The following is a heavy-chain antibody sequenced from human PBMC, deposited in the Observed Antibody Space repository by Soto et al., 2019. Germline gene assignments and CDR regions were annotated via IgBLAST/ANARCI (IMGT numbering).Heavy chain of an antibody. CDR3: ASGGGDVXYYGMDV. CDR1: GFTFSSYA. Sequence: GGSLRLSCAASGFTFSSYALHWVRQAPGKGLEWVAVISYDGSNKYYAGSVKGRFTISRDNSKNTLYLQMNSLRAEDTAVYYCASGGGDVXYYGMDVWGQGTTVTVSS. J-gene: IGHJ6*02. CDR2: ISYDGSNK. V-gene: IGHV3-30-3*01. D-gene: IGHD2-21*01.